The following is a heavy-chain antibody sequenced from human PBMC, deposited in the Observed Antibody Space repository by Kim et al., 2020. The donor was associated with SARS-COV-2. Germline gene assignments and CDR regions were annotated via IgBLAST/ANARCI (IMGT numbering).Heavy chain of an antibody. D-gene: IGHD3-10*01. CDR2: INHSGST. V-gene: IGHV4-34*01. CDR3: ARGLITMVRGVYFDY. J-gene: IGHJ4*02. CDR1: GGSFSGYY. Sequence: SETLSLTCAVYGGSFSGYYWSWIRQPPGKGLEWIGEINHSGSTNYNPSLKSRVTISVDTSKNQFSLKLSSVTAADTAVYYCARGLITMVRGVYFDYWGQGTLVTVSS.